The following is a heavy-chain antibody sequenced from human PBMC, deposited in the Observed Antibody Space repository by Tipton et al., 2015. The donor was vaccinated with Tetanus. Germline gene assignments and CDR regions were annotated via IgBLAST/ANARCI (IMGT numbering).Heavy chain of an antibody. D-gene: IGHD6-25*01. Sequence: LRLSCTVSGGSISSGGYYWSWIRQHPGKGLEWTGYIYYSGSTYYNPSLKSRVTISVDTSKNQFSLKLSSVTAVVTAVYYCARGLAGIAAAESWFDPWGQGTLVTVSS. V-gene: IGHV4-31*02. CDR3: ARGLAGIAAAESWFDP. CDR2: IYYSGST. CDR1: GGSISSGGYY. J-gene: IGHJ5*02.